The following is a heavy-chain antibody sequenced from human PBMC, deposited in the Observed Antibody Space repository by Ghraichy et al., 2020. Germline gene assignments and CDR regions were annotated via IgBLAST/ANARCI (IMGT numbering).Heavy chain of an antibody. CDR2: IYYSGST. CDR3: ARHDSGTQIDY. D-gene: IGHD1-26*01. V-gene: IGHV4-39*01. J-gene: IGHJ4*02. Sequence: SETLSLTCTVSGGSISSSSYYWGWIRQPPGKGLEWIGSIYYSGSTYYNPSLKSRVTISVDTSKNQFSLKLSSVTAADTAVYYCARHDSGTQIDYWGQGTLVTVSS. CDR1: GGSISSSSYY.